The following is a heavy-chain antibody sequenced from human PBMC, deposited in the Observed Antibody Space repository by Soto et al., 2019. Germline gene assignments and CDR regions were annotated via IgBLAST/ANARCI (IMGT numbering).Heavy chain of an antibody. V-gene: IGHV3-33*01. CDR3: AREAYCSGGSCYPGGWFDP. D-gene: IGHD2-15*01. Sequence: QVQLVESGGGVVQPGRSLRLSCAASGFTFSSYGMHWVRQAPGKGLEWVAVIWYDGSNKYYADSVKGRFTISRDNYKNTLYMKMNSLRAEDTAVYYCAREAYCSGGSCYPGGWFDPWGQGTLVTVSS. CDR2: IWYDGSNK. J-gene: IGHJ5*02. CDR1: GFTFSSYG.